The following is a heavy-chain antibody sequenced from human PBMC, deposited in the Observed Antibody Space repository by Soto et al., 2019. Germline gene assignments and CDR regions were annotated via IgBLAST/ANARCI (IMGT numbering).Heavy chain of an antibody. CDR2: IYYSGST. CDR3: ARWAGSGWGH. V-gene: IGHV4-31*03. D-gene: IGHD6-19*01. Sequence: PSETLSLTCTVSGGSIGSGGYYWSWIRQHPGKGLEWIGYIYYSGSTYYNTSLKSRVTISVDTSKNQFSLKLSSVTASDTAMYYCARWAGSGWGHWGQGTLVTVSS. CDR1: GGSIGSGGYY. J-gene: IGHJ4*02.